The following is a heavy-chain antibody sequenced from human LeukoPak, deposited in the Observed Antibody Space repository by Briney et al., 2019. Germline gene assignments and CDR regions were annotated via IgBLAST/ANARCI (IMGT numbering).Heavy chain of an antibody. V-gene: IGHV3-53*01. CDR2: IYSAGAT. J-gene: IGHJ3*02. D-gene: IGHD1-26*01. CDR3: ARIEWERLGRAFDI. Sequence: PGGSLRLSCAASGFTVSDNYMTWVRLAPGKGLEWVSSIYSAGATHYAESVKGRFTISRDNSKNTLYLQMNSLRAEDMAVYYCARIEWERLGRAFDIWGQGTMVTVSS. CDR1: GFTVSDNY.